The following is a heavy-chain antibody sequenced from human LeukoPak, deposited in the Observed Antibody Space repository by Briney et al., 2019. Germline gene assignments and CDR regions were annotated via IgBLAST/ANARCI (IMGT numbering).Heavy chain of an antibody. Sequence: SETLSLTCTVSGGSLSSYYWSWIRQPAGKGLEWIGRIYTSGSTNYNPSLKSRVTMSVDTSKNQFSLKLSSVTAADTAVYYCARGVGVSGWSHYYYYMDVWGKGTTVTISS. D-gene: IGHD6-19*01. CDR2: IYTSGST. V-gene: IGHV4-4*07. CDR3: ARGVGVSGWSHYYYYMDV. J-gene: IGHJ6*03. CDR1: GGSLSSYY.